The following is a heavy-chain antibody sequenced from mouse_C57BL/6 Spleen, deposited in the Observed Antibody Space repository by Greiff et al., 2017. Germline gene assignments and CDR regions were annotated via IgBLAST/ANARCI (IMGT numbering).Heavy chain of an antibody. V-gene: IGHV1-42*01. Sequence: EVQLQQSGPELAKPGASVKISCKASGYSFTGYYMNWVKQSPEKSLEWIGEINPSTGGTTYNQKFKAKATLTVDKSSSTAYMQLKSLTSEDSAVYYCARRGELGQDYWGQGTTLTVSS. J-gene: IGHJ2*01. D-gene: IGHD4-1*01. CDR3: ARRGELGQDY. CDR2: INPSTGGT. CDR1: GYSFTGYY.